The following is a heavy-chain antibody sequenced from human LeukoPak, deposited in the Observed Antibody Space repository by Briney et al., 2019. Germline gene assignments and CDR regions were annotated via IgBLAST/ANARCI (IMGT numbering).Heavy chain of an antibody. CDR3: ARDLGIAASGTFFYYGMDV. V-gene: IGHV4-59*01. Sequence: SETLSLTCIVSGGSINSYYWSWIRQPPGKGLEWIGYIYYDGGTNYNPSLESRVTISVDTSKNQFSLKLSSVTAADTAVYYCARDLGIAASGTFFYYGMDVWGKGTTVTVSS. D-gene: IGHD6-13*01. J-gene: IGHJ6*04. CDR1: GGSINSYY. CDR2: IYYDGGT.